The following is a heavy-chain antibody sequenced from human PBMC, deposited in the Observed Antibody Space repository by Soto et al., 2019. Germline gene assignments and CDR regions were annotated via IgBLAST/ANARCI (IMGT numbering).Heavy chain of an antibody. CDR2: IYYSGTT. V-gene: IGHV4-39*01. D-gene: IGHD6-19*01. CDR3: ARRVAATSNFDY. CDR1: GGSSSSSNYY. J-gene: IGHJ4*02. Sequence: SETLSLTFTVSGGSSSSSNYYWVWIRHPPGKGLEWIGNIYYSGTTYYNPSLKSRVTISVDSSKNQFSLKVSSVTAADTAVYYCARRVAATSNFDYWGQGTLVTVS.